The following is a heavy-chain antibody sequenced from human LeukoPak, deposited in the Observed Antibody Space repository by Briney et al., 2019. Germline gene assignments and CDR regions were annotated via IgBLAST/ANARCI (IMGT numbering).Heavy chain of an antibody. D-gene: IGHD3-22*01. V-gene: IGHV1-69*13. CDR2: IIPIFGTA. J-gene: IGHJ4*02. CDR1: GGTFISYA. CDR3: ARGLRPSYYYDSSGYYYRLDY. Sequence: ASVKVSCKASGGTFISYAISWVRQAPGQGLEWMGGIIPIFGTANYAQKFQGRVTITADESTSTAYMELSSLRSEDTAVYYCARGLRPSYYYDSSGYYYRLDYWGQGTLVTVSS.